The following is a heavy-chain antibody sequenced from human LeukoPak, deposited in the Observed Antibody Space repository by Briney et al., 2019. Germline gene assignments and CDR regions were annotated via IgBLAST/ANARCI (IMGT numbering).Heavy chain of an antibody. CDR3: ASAYTYVRLGDH. D-gene: IGHD3-16*01. Sequence: GGSLRLSCLVSGFTFSNFWMSWVRQAPGKGLEWVASIKPDGSDKSYVDSVKGRFTIYRDNARDVLYLLTDSLRAEDTAVYYCASAYTYVRLGDHWGQGTQVTVSS. CDR2: IKPDGSDK. V-gene: IGHV3-7*01. J-gene: IGHJ4*02. CDR1: GFTFSNFW.